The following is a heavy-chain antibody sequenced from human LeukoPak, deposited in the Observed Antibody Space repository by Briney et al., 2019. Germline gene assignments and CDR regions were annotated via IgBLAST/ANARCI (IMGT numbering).Heavy chain of an antibody. CDR2: TIPIFGTA. CDR3: ARGSPKSYYYDSSGYYLDY. CDR1: GGTFSSYA. V-gene: IGHV1-69*01. D-gene: IGHD3-22*01. Sequence: SVKVSCKASGGTFSSYAISWVRQAPGQGLEWMGGTIPIFGTANYAQKFQGRVTITADESTSTAYMELSSLRSEGTAVYYCARGSPKSYYYDSSGYYLDYWGQGTLVTVSS. J-gene: IGHJ4*02.